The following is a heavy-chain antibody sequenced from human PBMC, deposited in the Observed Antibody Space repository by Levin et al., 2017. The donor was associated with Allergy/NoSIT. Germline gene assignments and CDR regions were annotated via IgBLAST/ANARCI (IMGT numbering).Heavy chain of an antibody. V-gene: IGHV4-39*01. CDR3: ARQIGYRAAGGTQTGRYYFDY. CDR1: GGSIRSSTYY. J-gene: IGHJ4*02. Sequence: SQTLSLPCTVSGGSIRSSTYYWGWIRQPPGKGLEWIGSIYDSDNTYYNPSLKSRVTISVDTSKNQFSLKLSSVTAADTAVYYCARQIGYRAAGGTQTGRYYFDYWGQGTLVTVSS. CDR2: IYDSDNT. D-gene: IGHD6-13*01.